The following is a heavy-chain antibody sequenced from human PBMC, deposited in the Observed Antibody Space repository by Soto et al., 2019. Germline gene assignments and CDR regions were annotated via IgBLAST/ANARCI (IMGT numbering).Heavy chain of an antibody. CDR1: GDSVSSNSAA. D-gene: IGHD4-4*01. CDR3: ARDRYSNTYFDY. V-gene: IGHV6-1*01. Sequence: LSLTCAISGDSVSSNSAAWNWIRQSPSRGLEWLGRTYYRSKWYNDYAVSVKGRIIINPDTSKNQFSLQLNSVTPEDTAAYYCARDRYSNTYFDYWGQGTLVTVSS. J-gene: IGHJ4*02. CDR2: TYYRSKWYN.